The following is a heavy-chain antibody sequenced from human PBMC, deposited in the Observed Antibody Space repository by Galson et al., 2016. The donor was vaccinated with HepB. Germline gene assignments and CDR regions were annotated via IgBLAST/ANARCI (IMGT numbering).Heavy chain of an antibody. CDR1: GFTFSDYS. Sequence: SLRLSCAASGFTFSDYSMNWVRQAPGKGLEWASYISSGSSTIYYGDSVKGRFTISRDNAKNSMYLQMNSLRDEDTAVYYCARVGSARRGGMDAWGQGTTVTVSS. CDR3: ARVGSARRGGMDA. V-gene: IGHV3-48*02. D-gene: IGHD2-15*01. J-gene: IGHJ6*02. CDR2: ISSGSSTI.